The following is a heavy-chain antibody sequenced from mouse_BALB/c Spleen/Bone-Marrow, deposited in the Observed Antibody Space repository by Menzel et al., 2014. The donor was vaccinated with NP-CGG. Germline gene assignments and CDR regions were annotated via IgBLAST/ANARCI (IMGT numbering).Heavy chain of an antibody. V-gene: IGHV1S56*01. CDR3: ARSGDSSGYGFAY. J-gene: IGHJ3*01. Sequence: VQLQESGPELVKPGALVKISCKASGYTFTSYDINWVKQRPGQGLEWIGWIYPGDGSTKYNEKFKGKAALTADKSSSTVYMQLSSLTSENSAVYFCARSGDSSGYGFAYWGQGTLVTVSA. CDR1: GYTFTSYD. D-gene: IGHD3-2*01. CDR2: IYPGDGST.